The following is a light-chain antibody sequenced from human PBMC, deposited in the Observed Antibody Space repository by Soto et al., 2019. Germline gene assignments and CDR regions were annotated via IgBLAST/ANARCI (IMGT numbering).Light chain of an antibody. Sequence: VMSMSRSSLYVYKRERATLSCRASHSVSSNLAWYQQKPGQAPRLLIYGASSRATGIPDRFSGSGSGTDFTLTISRLEPEDFTVYCCKEYGYPLRTFCQLAMVDNK. CDR1: HSVSSN. V-gene: IGKV3-20*01. J-gene: IGKJ1*01. CDR2: GAS. CDR3: KEYGYPLRT.